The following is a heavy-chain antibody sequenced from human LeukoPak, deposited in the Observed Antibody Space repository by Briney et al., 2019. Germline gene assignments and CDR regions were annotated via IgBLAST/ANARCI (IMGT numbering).Heavy chain of an antibody. CDR2: INPNSGGT. J-gene: IGHJ5*02. V-gene: IGHV1-2*04. Sequence: GASVKVSCKASGYTFTGYYMHWVRQAPGQGLEWMGWINPNSGGTNYAQKFQGWVTMTRDTSISTAYMELSRLRSDDTAVYYCARSIVVVPAADNWFDPWGQGTLVTVSS. CDR1: GYTFTGYY. D-gene: IGHD2-2*01. CDR3: ARSIVVVPAADNWFDP.